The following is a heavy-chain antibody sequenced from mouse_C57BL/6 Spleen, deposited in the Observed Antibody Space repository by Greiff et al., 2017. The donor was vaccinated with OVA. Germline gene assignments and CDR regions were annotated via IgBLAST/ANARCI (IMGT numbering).Heavy chain of an antibody. CDR1: GYTFTSYW. CDR2: IYPGSGST. J-gene: IGHJ3*01. V-gene: IGHV1-55*01. D-gene: IGHD2-4*01. CDR3: ARGARYDYDAFAY. Sequence: VQLQQPGAELVKPGASVKMSCKASGYTFTSYWITWVQQRPGQGLEWIGDIYPGSGSTNYNEKFKSKATLTVDTSSSTAYMQLSSLTSEDSAVYYCARGARYDYDAFAYWGQGTLVTVSA.